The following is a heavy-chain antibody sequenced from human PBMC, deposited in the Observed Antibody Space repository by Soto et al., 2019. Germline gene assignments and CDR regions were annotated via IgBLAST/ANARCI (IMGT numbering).Heavy chain of an antibody. CDR1: GFTFSSYW. CDR2: INSDGSST. D-gene: IGHD2-15*01. Sequence: EVQLVESGGGLVQPGGSLRLSCAASGFTFSSYWMHWVRQAPGKGLVWVSRINSDGSSTSYADSVKGRFTISRDNAKNTLYLQMNSLRAEDTPVYYCARGHRYCSGGSCKGYYYYYGMDVWGQGTTVTVSS. V-gene: IGHV3-74*01. J-gene: IGHJ6*02. CDR3: ARGHRYCSGGSCKGYYYYYGMDV.